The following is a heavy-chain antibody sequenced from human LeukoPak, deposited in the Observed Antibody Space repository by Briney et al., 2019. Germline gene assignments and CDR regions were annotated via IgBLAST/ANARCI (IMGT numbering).Heavy chain of an antibody. Sequence: GGSLRLSFAASTFAFTSYAMTWVRQAPGKGLEWGSCITATGGISYADSVKGRFTISRDNSKSTLYLQMGSLRAEDTAVYYCARVPLYRGLFGNMDVWRKGTTVTVSS. V-gene: IGHV3-23*01. CDR3: ARVPLYRGLFGNMDV. D-gene: IGHD3-16*01. J-gene: IGHJ6*04. CDR1: TFAFTSYA. CDR2: ITATGGI.